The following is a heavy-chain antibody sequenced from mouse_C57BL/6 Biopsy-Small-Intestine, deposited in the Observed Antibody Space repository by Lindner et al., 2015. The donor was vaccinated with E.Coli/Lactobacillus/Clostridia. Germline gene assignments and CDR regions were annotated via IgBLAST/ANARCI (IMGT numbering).Heavy chain of an antibody. V-gene: IGHV1-7*01. CDR1: GYTFTTYW. CDR2: INPSSGYT. D-gene: IGHD1-1*01. CDR3: ARHSIYFGSSSFDY. Sequence: VQLQGLGLNWQNLGPSVRLSCRASGYTFTTYWMHWLKERPGQGLEWIGYINPSSGYTEYNQKFGDKATLTADQSSTIAYMQLSSLTYEDSAVYYCARHSIYFGSSSFDYWGQGTTLTVSS. J-gene: IGHJ2*01.